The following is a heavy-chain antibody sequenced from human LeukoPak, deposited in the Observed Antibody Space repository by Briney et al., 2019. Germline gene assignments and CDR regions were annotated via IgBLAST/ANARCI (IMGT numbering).Heavy chain of an antibody. J-gene: IGHJ4*02. Sequence: GGSLRLSCLATGFALSTYAMNWVRQAPGKGLEWVSSISSNSSYIYYADSVKGRFTISRDNAKNSLYLQMNSLRAEDTAVYYCARVIPFPDYWGQGTLVTVSS. CDR2: ISSNSSYI. V-gene: IGHV3-21*01. CDR3: ARVIPFPDY. CDR1: GFALSTYA.